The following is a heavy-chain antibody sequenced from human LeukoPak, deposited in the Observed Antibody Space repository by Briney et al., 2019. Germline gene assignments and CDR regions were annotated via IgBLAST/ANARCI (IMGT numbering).Heavy chain of an antibody. Sequence: PGGSLRLSCAASGFTFSTSAMSWVRQAPGKGLEWVSTITANGGGTYYADSVEGRFTISRDNPKNTLYLQMSSLRTDDTAVYYCAEELGYWQGFDYWGQGTLVTVSS. CDR3: AEELGYWQGFDY. CDR2: ITANGGGT. V-gene: IGHV3-23*01. D-gene: IGHD3-3*02. CDR1: GFTFSTSA. J-gene: IGHJ4*02.